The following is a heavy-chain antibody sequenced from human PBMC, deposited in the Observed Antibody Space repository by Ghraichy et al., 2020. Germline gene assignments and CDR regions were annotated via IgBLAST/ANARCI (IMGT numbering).Heavy chain of an antibody. V-gene: IGHV2-70*11. CDR2: IDWDDDK. Sequence: SGPTLVKPTQTLTLTCTFSGFSLSTSGMCVSWIRQPPGKALEWLARIDWDDDKYYSTSLKTRLTISKDTSKNQVVLTMTNMDPLDTATYYCARSTYSSSWLGIDYWGQGTLVTVSS. D-gene: IGHD6-13*01. J-gene: IGHJ4*02. CDR1: GFSLSTSGMC. CDR3: ARSTYSSSWLGIDY.